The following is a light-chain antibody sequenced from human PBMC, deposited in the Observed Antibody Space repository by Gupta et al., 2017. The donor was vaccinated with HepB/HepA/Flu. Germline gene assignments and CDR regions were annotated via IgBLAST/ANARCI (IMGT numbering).Light chain of an antibody. Sequence: QSVLTQTPSVSAAPGQKVTISCSGSSSNIGNNHEAWYQQLQGTAPKRLIDVNNKRPSGITDRFSCSKASTYATLGLHVLQTGDEADDYCERSDSSLSAVVVGGGNKMTVL. V-gene: IGLV1-51*02. CDR2: VNN. CDR3: ERSDSSLSAVV. J-gene: IGLJ2*01. CDR1: SSNIGNNH.